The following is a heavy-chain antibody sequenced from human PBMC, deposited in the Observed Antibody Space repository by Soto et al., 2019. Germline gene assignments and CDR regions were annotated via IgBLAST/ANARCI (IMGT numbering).Heavy chain of an antibody. CDR2: IYYSGST. J-gene: IGHJ4*02. Sequence: TSETLSLTCPVSGGSIGSYYWSWIRQPPGKGLEWIGYIYYSGSTNYNPSLKSRVTISVDTSKNQFSLKLSSVTAADTAVYYCARSQGYDSSGYYQFGVDYWGQGTLVTVSS. CDR3: ARSQGYDSSGYYQFGVDY. V-gene: IGHV4-59*01. D-gene: IGHD3-22*01. CDR1: GGSIGSYY.